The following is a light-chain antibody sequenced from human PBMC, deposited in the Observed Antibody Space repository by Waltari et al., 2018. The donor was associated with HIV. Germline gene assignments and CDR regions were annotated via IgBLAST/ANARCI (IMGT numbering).Light chain of an antibody. CDR3: QSYDSSLGGSV. CDR2: GNN. J-gene: IGLJ3*02. CDR1: SSNIRARARFD. V-gene: IGLV1-40*01. Sequence: QSVLTQPPSVSGAPGQRVTISCTGRSSNIRARARFDFHVYQQLPGTAPKLLIYGNNKRPSGVPDRFSGSKSGTSASLAITGLQAEDEADYYCQSYDSSLGGSVFGGGTKLTVL.